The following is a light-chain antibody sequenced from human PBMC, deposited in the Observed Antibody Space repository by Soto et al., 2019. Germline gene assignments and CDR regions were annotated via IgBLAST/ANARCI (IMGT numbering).Light chain of an antibody. CDR2: GVR. V-gene: IGLV2-14*01. Sequence: QSVLAQPASVSGSPGQSITISCTGTGSDIGGYDYVSWYQQRPGKAPKLMIYGVRYRPSGVSNRFSGSKSGNTASLTISGLQAEDEAVYYCCSYTRTSNHYFFGRGTKVTVL. J-gene: IGLJ1*01. CDR3: CSYTRTSNHYF. CDR1: GSDIGGYDY.